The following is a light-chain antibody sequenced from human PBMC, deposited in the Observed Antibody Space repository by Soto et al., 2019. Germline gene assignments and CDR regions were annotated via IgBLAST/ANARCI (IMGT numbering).Light chain of an antibody. CDR3: QQYNTFPWT. CDR1: QSISNW. CDR2: KAS. Sequence: DIQMTQSPSTLSTSVGDRVTITCRASQSISNWLAWYQQKPGKAPKLLMYKASSLESGVPSRFSGSGSGTEFTLTISSLQPDDFATYYCQQYNTFPWTFGQGTKVEI. V-gene: IGKV1-5*03. J-gene: IGKJ1*01.